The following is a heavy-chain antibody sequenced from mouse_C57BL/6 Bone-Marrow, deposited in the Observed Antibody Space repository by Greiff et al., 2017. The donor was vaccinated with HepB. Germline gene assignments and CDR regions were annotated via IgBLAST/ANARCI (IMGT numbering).Heavy chain of an antibody. CDR1: GFNIKDDY. V-gene: IGHV14-4*01. Sequence: DVQLQESGAELVRPGASVKLSCTASGFNIKDDYMHWVKQRPEQGLEWIGWIDPENGDTEYASKFQGKATITADTSSNTAYLQLRSLTSEDTAVYYCTTGSNYWYFDVWGTGTTVTVSS. CDR3: TTGSNYWYFDV. D-gene: IGHD2-5*01. CDR2: IDPENGDT. J-gene: IGHJ1*03.